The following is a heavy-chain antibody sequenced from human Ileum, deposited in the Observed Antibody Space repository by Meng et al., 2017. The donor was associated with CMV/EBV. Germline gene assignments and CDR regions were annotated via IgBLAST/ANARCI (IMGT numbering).Heavy chain of an antibody. D-gene: IGHD6-13*01. V-gene: IGHV4-30-4*08. CDR2: IYYSGTT. CDR3: ARRSSGLFDY. J-gene: IGHJ4*02. Sequence: QVQLQESGPGPVKPSQTLSLTCTVSGGSISSGDYYWTWIRQPPGKGLEWIGYIYYSGTTYYNPSLKSRVSISVDTSRNQFSLQLSSVTAADTAVYYCARRSSGLFDYWGQGILVTVSS. CDR1: GGSISSGDYY.